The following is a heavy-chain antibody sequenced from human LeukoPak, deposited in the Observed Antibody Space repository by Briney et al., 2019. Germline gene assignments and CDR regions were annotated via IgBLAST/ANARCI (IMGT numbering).Heavy chain of an antibody. CDR3: ARVRWLRGAFDI. J-gene: IGHJ3*02. V-gene: IGHV4-59*01. D-gene: IGHD5-24*01. CDR1: GGSISSYY. CDR2: IYYSGST. Sequence: SETLSLTCTVSGGSISSYYWSWIRQPPGKGLEWIGYIYYSGSTNYNPSLKSRVTISVDTSKNQFSLKLSSVTAADTAVYYCARVRWLRGAFDIWGQGTMVTVSS.